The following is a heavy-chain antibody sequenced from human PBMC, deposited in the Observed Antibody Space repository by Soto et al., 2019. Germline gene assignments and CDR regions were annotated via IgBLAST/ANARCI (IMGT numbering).Heavy chain of an antibody. J-gene: IGHJ4*02. CDR3: ATSLTSVIDC. D-gene: IGHD7-27*01. CDR2: ILPSFGTA. CDR1: GGTFNTYA. V-gene: IGHV1-69*01. Sequence: QLQLVQSGAEVKTPGSSVKVSCEASGGTFNTYAISWVRQAPGQALEWMGGILPSFGTAQYAQKFQDRVTITADGSTTTAYMELSSLKSEDTAVYYCATSLTSVIDCWGQGTVVTVSS.